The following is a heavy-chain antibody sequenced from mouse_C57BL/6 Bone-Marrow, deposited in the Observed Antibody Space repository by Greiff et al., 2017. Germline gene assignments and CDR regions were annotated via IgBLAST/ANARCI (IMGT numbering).Heavy chain of an antibody. J-gene: IGHJ3*01. D-gene: IGHD2-5*01. CDR3: ARGGVYYSNYRFAY. Sequence: EVQLQQSGPELVKPGDSVKISCKASGYSFTGYFMNWVMQSHGKSLAWIGRINPYNGDTFYNQKFKGKATLTVDKSSSTAHMELRSLTSEDAAVYYCARGGVYYSNYRFAYWGQGTLVTVSA. CDR1: GYSFTGYF. CDR2: INPYNGDT. V-gene: IGHV1-20*01.